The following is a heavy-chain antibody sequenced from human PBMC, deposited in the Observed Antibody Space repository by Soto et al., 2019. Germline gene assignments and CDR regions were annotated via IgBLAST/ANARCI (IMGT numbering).Heavy chain of an antibody. CDR2: IKEDGREK. CDR1: GFRLSNHF. Sequence: EMQLVESGGGLVQPGGSLRLSCVASGFRLSNHFMNWVRQAPGKGLEWVATIKEDGREKYYVESVEGRFTISRDNAKNSLYREVSNVRDGDTAVYYCARPRFRGMDVWGQGTTVTVSS. V-gene: IGHV3-7*03. J-gene: IGHJ6*02. D-gene: IGHD3-10*01. CDR3: ARPRFRGMDV.